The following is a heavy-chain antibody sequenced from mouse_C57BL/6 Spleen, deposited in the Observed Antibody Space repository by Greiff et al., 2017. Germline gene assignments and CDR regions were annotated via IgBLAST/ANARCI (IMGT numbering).Heavy chain of an antibody. CDR3: ARDIYYGNYDYAMDY. Sequence: DVKLVESGGGLVKPGGSLKLSCAASGFTFSSYAMSWVRQTPEKRLEWVATISDGGSYTYYPDNVKGRFTISRDNAKNNLYLQMSHLKSEDTAMXYCARDIYYGNYDYAMDYWGQGTSVTVSS. J-gene: IGHJ4*01. D-gene: IGHD2-1*01. V-gene: IGHV5-4*01. CDR1: GFTFSSYA. CDR2: ISDGGSYT.